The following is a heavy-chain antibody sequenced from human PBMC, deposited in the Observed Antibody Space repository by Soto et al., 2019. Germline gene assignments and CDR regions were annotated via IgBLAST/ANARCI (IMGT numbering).Heavy chain of an antibody. J-gene: IGHJ4*02. CDR3: ARGIDCSGGSCNSLHY. V-gene: IGHV3-74*01. CDR1: GFTFSSYW. CDR2: INSGGSST. Sequence: GGSLRLSCAASGFTFSSYWMHWVRQVPGKGLVWVSRINSGGSSTSYADSVKGRFTISRDNAKNTLYLQMNSLRAEDTAVYYCARGIDCSGGSCNSLHYWGQGTLVTVSS. D-gene: IGHD2-15*01.